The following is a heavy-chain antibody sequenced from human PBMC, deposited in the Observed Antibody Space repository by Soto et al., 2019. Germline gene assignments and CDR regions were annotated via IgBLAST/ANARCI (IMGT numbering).Heavy chain of an antibody. CDR2: IHSSGST. J-gene: IGHJ5*02. V-gene: IGHV4-4*07. Sequence: PSETLSHTCTVSGASMNSYHWSWIRQPAGKGLEWIGHIHSSGSTNYNPSLKSRVTMSVDTSKNQFSLRLMSLTAADTAVYYCARDQGVAAAGITWFDPWGQGSLVTVSS. D-gene: IGHD6-13*01. CDR3: ARDQGVAAAGITWFDP. CDR1: GASMNSYH.